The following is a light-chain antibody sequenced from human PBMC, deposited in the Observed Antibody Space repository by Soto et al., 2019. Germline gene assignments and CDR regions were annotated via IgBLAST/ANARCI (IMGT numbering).Light chain of an antibody. CDR1: QSVSANY. CDR2: GAS. V-gene: IGKV3-20*01. CDR3: HQFGYSVST. J-gene: IGKJ5*01. Sequence: EIVLTQSPGTLSLSPGERATLSCRASQSVSANYFAWYQQKRGQAPRLLMYGASRRATGIPDRFRGSGSGTDYTITVSRLESEDFAVYYCHQFGYSVSTFGEGTRLEIK.